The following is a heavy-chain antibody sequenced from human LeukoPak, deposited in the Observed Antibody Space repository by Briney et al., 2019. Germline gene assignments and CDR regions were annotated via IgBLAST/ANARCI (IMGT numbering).Heavy chain of an antibody. CDR3: ARYGDWRHHYYYMDV. Sequence: SVKVSCKASGYTFASYGTRWVRQDPGQRLEGMGWISAYNVNTKYAQPLQGQVTMPTDTPTSTAYMQLTSLRSDDTAVYYCARYGDWRHHYYYMDVWGKGTTVTVSS. V-gene: IGHV1-18*01. CDR2: ISAYNVNT. CDR1: GYTFASYG. D-gene: IGHD4-17*01. J-gene: IGHJ6*03.